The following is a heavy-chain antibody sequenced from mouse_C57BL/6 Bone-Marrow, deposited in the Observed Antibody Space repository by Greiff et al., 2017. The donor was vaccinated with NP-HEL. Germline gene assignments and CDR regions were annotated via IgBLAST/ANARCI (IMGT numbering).Heavy chain of an antibody. J-gene: IGHJ3*01. Sequence: QVQLQQPGAELVKPGASVKMSCKASGYTFTSYWITWVKQRPGQGLEWIGDIYPGSGSTNYNEKFKSKATLTVDTSSSTAYMQLSSLTSEDSAVYYCARRSTMVTRFAYWGQGTLVTVSA. V-gene: IGHV1-55*01. D-gene: IGHD2-2*01. CDR3: ARRSTMVTRFAY. CDR1: GYTFTSYW. CDR2: IYPGSGST.